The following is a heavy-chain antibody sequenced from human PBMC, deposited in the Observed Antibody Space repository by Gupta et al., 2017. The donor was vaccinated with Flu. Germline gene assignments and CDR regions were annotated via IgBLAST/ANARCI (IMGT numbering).Heavy chain of an antibody. CDR1: GGSISSYY. V-gene: IGHV4-59*08. J-gene: IGHJ6*02. D-gene: IGHD6-13*01. Sequence: QVQLQESGPGLVKPSETLSLTCTVSGGSISSYYWSWIRQPPGQGLEWIGYIYYSGSTNYNPSLKSRVTISVDTSKNQFSLKLSSVTAADTAVYYCARQGCCDSSSWYAYYYGMDVWGQGTTVTVSS. CDR3: ARQGCCDSSSWYAYYYGMDV. CDR2: IYYSGST.